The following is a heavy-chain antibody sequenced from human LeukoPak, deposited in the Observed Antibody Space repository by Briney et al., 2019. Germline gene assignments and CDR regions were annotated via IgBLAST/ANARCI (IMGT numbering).Heavy chain of an antibody. CDR1: GYTFTSYG. CDR2: ISAYNGNT. D-gene: IGHD3-22*01. Sequence: ASVKVSCTASGYTFTSYGISWVRQAPGQGLEWMGWISAYNGNTNYAQKLQGRVTMTTDTSTSTAYMELRSLRSDDTAVYYCAGDSYYDSSYYYYGMDVWGQGTTVTVSS. J-gene: IGHJ6*02. V-gene: IGHV1-18*01. CDR3: AGDSYYDSSYYYYGMDV.